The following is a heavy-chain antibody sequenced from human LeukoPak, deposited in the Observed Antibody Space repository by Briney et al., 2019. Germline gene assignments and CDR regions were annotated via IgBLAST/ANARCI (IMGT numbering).Heavy chain of an antibody. CDR1: GGSITSYY. CDR2: IHTTGST. CDR3: ARDSDILNGYYISAY. Sequence: PSETLSLTCTVSGGSITSYYWSWIRQPAGKGLEWIGRIHTTGSTNYNPSLKSRVTMSVDTSKNQFSLKLSSVTAADTAVYYCARDSDILNGYYISAYWGQGTLVTVSS. V-gene: IGHV4-4*07. J-gene: IGHJ4*02. D-gene: IGHD3-9*01.